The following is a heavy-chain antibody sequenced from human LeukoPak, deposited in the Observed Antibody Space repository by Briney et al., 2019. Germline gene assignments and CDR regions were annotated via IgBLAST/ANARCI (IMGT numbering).Heavy chain of an antibody. CDR3: ARAPQTGGSPKYYFDY. Sequence: ASVKVSCKASGYTFTGYYMHWVRQAPGQGLEWMGWINPNSGGTNYAQKFQGWVTMTRDTSISTAYMELSRLRSDDTAVYYCARAPQTGGSPKYYFDYWGQGTLVTVSS. J-gene: IGHJ4*02. CDR2: INPNSGGT. CDR1: GYTFTGYY. D-gene: IGHD1-14*01. V-gene: IGHV1-2*04.